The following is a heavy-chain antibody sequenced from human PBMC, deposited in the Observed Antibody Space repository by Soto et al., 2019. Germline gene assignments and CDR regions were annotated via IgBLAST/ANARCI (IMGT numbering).Heavy chain of an antibody. V-gene: IGHV1-58*02. Sequence: SVKVSCKASGFTFTSSAMQWVRQARGQRLEWIGWIVVGSGNTNYAQKFQERVTITRDMSTSTAYMELSSLRSEDTAVYYCAAIEYSSSSAAPAGFDPWGQGTLVTVSS. CDR1: GFTFTSSA. CDR3: AAIEYSSSSAAPAGFDP. CDR2: IVVGSGNT. J-gene: IGHJ5*02. D-gene: IGHD6-6*01.